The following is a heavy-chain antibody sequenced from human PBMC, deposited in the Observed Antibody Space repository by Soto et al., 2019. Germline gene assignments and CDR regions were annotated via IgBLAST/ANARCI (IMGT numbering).Heavy chain of an antibody. Sequence: GGSLRLSCQVSGLTFSNSWMNWVRQPPGKGLEWVANINPDGSGKYYVESLRGRSTISRDNAKNALLLQMNSLRADDTAVYYCTRVRRVSLLDCWGQGALVTVSS. CDR3: TRVRRVSLLDC. CDR2: INPDGSGK. CDR1: GLTFSNSW. J-gene: IGHJ4*02. V-gene: IGHV3-7*04.